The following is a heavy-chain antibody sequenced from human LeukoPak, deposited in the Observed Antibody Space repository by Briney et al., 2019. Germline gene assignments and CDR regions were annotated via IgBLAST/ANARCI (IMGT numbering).Heavy chain of an antibody. J-gene: IGHJ4*02. Sequence: PGGSLRLSCAASGFTFSSYAMSWVRQAPGKGLEWVAFIRYDGSNKYYADSVKGRFTISRDNSKNTLYLPMNSLRAEDTAVYYCAKTRYDFWSGYPGGWGQGTLVTVSS. CDR3: AKTRYDFWSGYPGG. CDR1: GFTFSSYA. CDR2: IRYDGSNK. D-gene: IGHD3-3*01. V-gene: IGHV3-30*02.